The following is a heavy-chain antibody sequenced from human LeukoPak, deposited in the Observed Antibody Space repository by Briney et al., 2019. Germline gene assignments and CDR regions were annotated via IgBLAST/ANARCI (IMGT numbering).Heavy chain of an antibody. Sequence: SLTPSRAASAFTFSDYYMSWIRQAQEKGLEWDAYTRRSSTNYADSVRGRFTISRDDAQNSVSLPITSLRADDTAVYYCARAQGTFYYVSGSYLYYYFDSWGQGTLVTVSS. CDR3: ARAQGTFYYVSGSYLYYYFDS. J-gene: IGHJ4*02. V-gene: IGHV3-11*05. CDR2: TRRSST. CDR1: AFTFSDYY. D-gene: IGHD3-10*01.